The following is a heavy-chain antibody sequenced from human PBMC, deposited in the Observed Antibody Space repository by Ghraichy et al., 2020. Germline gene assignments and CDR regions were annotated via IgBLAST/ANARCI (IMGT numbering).Heavy chain of an antibody. Sequence: SETLSLTCTVSGGSVSSGSYYWSWIRQPPGKGLEWIGYIYYSGSTNYNPSLKSRVTISVDTSKNQFSLKLSSVTAADTAVYYCARGIYEFRGYELLYYFDYWGQGTLVTVSS. J-gene: IGHJ4*02. CDR3: ARGIYEFRGYELLYYFDY. CDR1: GGSVSSGSYY. D-gene: IGHD5-12*01. CDR2: IYYSGST. V-gene: IGHV4-61*01.